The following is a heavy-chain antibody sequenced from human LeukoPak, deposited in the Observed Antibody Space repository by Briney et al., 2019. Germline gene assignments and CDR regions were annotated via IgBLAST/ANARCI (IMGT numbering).Heavy chain of an antibody. CDR1: GYTFTGYY. V-gene: IGHV1-2*02. CDR2: ISPNSGGT. Sequence: ASVKVSCKASGYTFTGYYIHWLRQAPGQGLEWMGWISPNSGGTNFAQKFQGRVTMTRDTSTRTVYMELSSLRSEDTAVYYCTREGAYGAHGFDYWGQGTLITVSS. CDR3: TREGAYGAHGFDY. J-gene: IGHJ4*02. D-gene: IGHD4-17*01.